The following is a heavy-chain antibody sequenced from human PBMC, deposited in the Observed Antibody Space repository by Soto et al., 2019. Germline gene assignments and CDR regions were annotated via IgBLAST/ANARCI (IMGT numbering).Heavy chain of an antibody. J-gene: IGHJ4*02. CDR3: ARILRGIRAAYYYDSSGYYYDY. CDR1: GGSISSGGYY. D-gene: IGHD3-22*01. CDR2: IYYSGST. V-gene: IGHV4-31*03. Sequence: PSETLSLTCTVSGGSISSGGYYWSWIRQHPGKGLEWIGYIYYSGSTYYNPSLKGRVTISVDTSKNQFSLKLSSVTAADTAVYYCARILRGIRAAYYYDSSGYYYDYWGQGTLVTVSS.